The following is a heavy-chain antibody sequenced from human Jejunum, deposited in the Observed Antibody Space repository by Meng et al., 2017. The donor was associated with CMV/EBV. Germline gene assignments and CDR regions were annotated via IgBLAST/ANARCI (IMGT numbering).Heavy chain of an antibody. D-gene: IGHD3-22*01. CDR2: IYNDGTKT. Sequence: AASGFTFSDYWMHWVRQAPGKGLVWVSRIYNDGTKTNYADAVKGRFTISRENAKNTLYLQMNSLRAEDTAVYYCARGSSGYYVDYWGQGTLVTVSS. CDR1: GFTFSDYW. CDR3: ARGSSGYYVDY. J-gene: IGHJ4*02. V-gene: IGHV3-74*01.